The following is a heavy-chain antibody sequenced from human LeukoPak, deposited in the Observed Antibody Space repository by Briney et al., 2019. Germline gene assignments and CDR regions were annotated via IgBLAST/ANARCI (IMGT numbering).Heavy chain of an antibody. CDR3: ARAPPLRGYSYGPPQTFDY. V-gene: IGHV4-34*01. CDR1: GGSFSGYY. Sequence: PSETLSLTCAVYGGSFSGYYWSWIRQPPGKGLEWIGEINHSGSTNYNPSPKSRVTISVDTSKNQFSLKLSSVTAADTAVYYCARAPPLRGYSYGPPQTFDYWGQGTLVTVSS. D-gene: IGHD5-18*01. CDR2: INHSGST. J-gene: IGHJ4*02.